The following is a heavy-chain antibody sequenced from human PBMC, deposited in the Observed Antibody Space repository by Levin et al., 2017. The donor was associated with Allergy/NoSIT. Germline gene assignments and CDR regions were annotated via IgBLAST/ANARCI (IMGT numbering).Heavy chain of an antibody. CDR2: IYSGGST. J-gene: IGHJ4*02. V-gene: IGHV3-53*01. CDR1: GFTVSSNY. Sequence: GGSLRLSCAASGFTVSSNYMSWVRQAPGKGLEWVSVIYSGGSTYYADSVKGRFTISRDNSKNTLYLQMNSLRAEDTAVYYCTRGHYGPYYFDYWGQGTLVTVSS. CDR3: TRGHYGPYYFDY. D-gene: IGHD4-17*01.